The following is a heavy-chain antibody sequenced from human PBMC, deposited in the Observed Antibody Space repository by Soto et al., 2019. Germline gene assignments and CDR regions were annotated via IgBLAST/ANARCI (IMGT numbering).Heavy chain of an antibody. J-gene: IGHJ6*03. CDR2: ISGSGGST. CDR3: AKVGEDCSGGSCAYYYYYYYMDV. Sequence: GGSLRLSCAASGFTFSSYAMSWVRQAPGKGLEWVSAISGSGGSTYYADSVKGRFTISRDNSKNTLYLQMSSLRAEDTAVYYCAKVGEDCSGGSCAYYYYYYYMDVWGKGTTVTVSS. CDR1: GFTFSSYA. D-gene: IGHD2-15*01. V-gene: IGHV3-23*01.